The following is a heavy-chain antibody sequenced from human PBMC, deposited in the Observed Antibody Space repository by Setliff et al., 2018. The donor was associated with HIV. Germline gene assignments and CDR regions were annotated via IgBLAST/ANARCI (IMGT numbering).Heavy chain of an antibody. CDR1: GGSFSGYY. CDR2: INHSGSI. CDR3: ARTYGSGSYYQGRYFDY. V-gene: IGHV4-34*01. Sequence: SETLSLTCAVYGGSFSGYYWNRVRQAPGKGLEWIGVINHSGSINYNPSLKSRVTISVDKSKNQFSLKLSSVTAADTAVYYCARTYGSGSYYQGRYFDYWGQGTLVTVSS. D-gene: IGHD3-10*01. J-gene: IGHJ4*02.